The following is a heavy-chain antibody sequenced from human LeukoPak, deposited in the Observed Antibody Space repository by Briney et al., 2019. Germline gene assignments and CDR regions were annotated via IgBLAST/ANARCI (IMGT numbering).Heavy chain of an antibody. Sequence: PGGSLRLSCAASGFTFSSYAMHWVRQAPGKGLEWVAVISYDGSNKYYADSVKGRFTISRDNSKNTLYLQMNSLRAEDTAVYYCARDLDVRGYSYGSDYWGQGTLVTVSS. CDR2: ISYDGSNK. V-gene: IGHV3-30*04. D-gene: IGHD5-18*01. J-gene: IGHJ4*02. CDR3: ARDLDVRGYSYGSDY. CDR1: GFTFSSYA.